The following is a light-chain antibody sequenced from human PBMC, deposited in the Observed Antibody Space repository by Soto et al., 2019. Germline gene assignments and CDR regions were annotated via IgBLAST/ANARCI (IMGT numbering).Light chain of an antibody. J-gene: IGKJ1*01. CDR3: QQANSFPRT. CDR1: QAISTW. Sequence: DIQMTQSPSSVSASVGDRVTITCRASQAISTWLAWYQQRPGKAPKLLIYAASNLQTGVPSRFSGSGSGTDFTLTISSLQPEDFATYYCQQANSFPRTFGQGTKVEIK. V-gene: IGKV1D-12*01. CDR2: AAS.